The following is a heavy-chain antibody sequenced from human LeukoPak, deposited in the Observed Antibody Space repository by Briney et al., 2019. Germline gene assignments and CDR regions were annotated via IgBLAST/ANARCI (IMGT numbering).Heavy chain of an antibody. V-gene: IGHV4-30-4*01. J-gene: IGHJ4*02. CDR3: ARHNNYDYIWGSYRPTGGFDY. CDR1: GGSISSGDSY. CDR2: IYYSGST. Sequence: SQTLSLTCTVSGGSISSGDSYRTWIRQPPGKGLEWIGNIYYSGSTYYNPSLKSRVIISVDTSKNQFSLKLSSVTAADTALYYCARHNNYDYIWGSYRPTGGFDYWGQGTLVTVSS. D-gene: IGHD3-16*02.